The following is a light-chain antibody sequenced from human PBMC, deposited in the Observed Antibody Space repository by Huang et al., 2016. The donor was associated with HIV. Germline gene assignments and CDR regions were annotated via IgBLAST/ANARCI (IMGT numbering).Light chain of an antibody. V-gene: IGKV3-11*01. J-gene: IGKJ5*01. Sequence: EIVLTQSPATLSLSPGERATLSCRASQSVSSYLAWYQQKPGQAPRLLIYDADNRATGIPARFSGSGSGTDFTLTSSSLEPEDFAVYYCQQRSNWPPAFGQGTRLEIK. CDR1: QSVSSY. CDR3: QQRSNWPPA. CDR2: DAD.